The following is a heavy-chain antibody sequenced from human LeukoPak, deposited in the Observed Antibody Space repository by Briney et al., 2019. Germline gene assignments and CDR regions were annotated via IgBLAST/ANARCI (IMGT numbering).Heavy chain of an antibody. V-gene: IGHV4-39*07. CDR1: GGSISSSSYY. CDR2: INHSGST. D-gene: IGHD5-18*01. Sequence: PSETLSLTCTVSGGSISSSSYYWGWIRQPPGKGLEWIGEINHSGSTNYNPSLKSRVTISVDTSKNQFSLKLSSVTAADTAVYYCARSRGYSVTADYWGQGTLVTVSS. CDR3: ARSRGYSVTADY. J-gene: IGHJ4*02.